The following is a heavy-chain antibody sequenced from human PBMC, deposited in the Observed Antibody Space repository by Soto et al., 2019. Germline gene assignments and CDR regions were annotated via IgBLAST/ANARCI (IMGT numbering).Heavy chain of an antibody. CDR3: ARGLEDDILTGYG. CDR2: ISYDGSNK. D-gene: IGHD3-9*01. CDR1: GFTFTSYA. Sequence: QVQLVESGGGVVQPGRSLRLSCAASGFTFTSYAMHWVRQAPGKGLEWVAVISYDGSNKYYADSVKGRFTISRDNSKNTLYLQMNSLRAEDTAVYYCARGLEDDILTGYGRGQGTLGTVSS. V-gene: IGHV3-30-3*01. J-gene: IGHJ4*02.